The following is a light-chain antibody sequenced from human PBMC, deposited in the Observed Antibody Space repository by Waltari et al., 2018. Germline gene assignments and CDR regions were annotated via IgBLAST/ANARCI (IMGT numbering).Light chain of an antibody. CDR2: GNT. CDR1: DSNLAAGYD. V-gene: IGLV1-40*01. J-gene: IGLJ3*02. Sequence: QSVLTQPPSVSGAPGQTCTIPCTGSDSNLAAGYDVHWYQQLPVTPPKLLIYGNTNRPPGVSYRFSGAQAGSSGCRASTGVQAEGDGYYECQSYDRSLTGAWVFGGGTKLTVL. CDR3: QSYDRSLTGAWV.